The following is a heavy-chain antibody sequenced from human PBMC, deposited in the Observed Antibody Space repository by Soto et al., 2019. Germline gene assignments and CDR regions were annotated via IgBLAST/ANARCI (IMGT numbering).Heavy chain of an antibody. CDR2: IYWNDDK. CDR3: AHRNRVLTYQESIAVAGTLAFDI. Sequence: SGPTLVKPTQTLTLTCTFSGFSLSTSGVGVGWIRQPPGKALEWLALIYWNDDKRYSPSLKSRLTITKDTSKNQVVLTMTNMDPVDTATYYCAHRNRVLTYQESIAVAGTLAFDIWGQGTMVTVSS. CDR1: GFSLSTSGVG. V-gene: IGHV2-5*01. D-gene: IGHD6-19*01. J-gene: IGHJ3*02.